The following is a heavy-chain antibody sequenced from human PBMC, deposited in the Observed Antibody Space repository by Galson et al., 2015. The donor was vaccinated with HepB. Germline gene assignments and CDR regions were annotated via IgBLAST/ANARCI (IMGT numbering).Heavy chain of an antibody. Sequence: SLRLSCAASGFTFSSYGMHWVRQAPGKGLEWVAVIWYDGSNKYYADSVKGRFTISRDNSKNTLYLQMNSLRAEDTAVYYCARDKVVGYGQGDAFDIWGQGTMVTVSS. CDR2: IWYDGSNK. CDR1: GFTFSSYG. J-gene: IGHJ3*02. V-gene: IGHV3-33*08. CDR3: ARDKVVGYGQGDAFDI. D-gene: IGHD3-22*01.